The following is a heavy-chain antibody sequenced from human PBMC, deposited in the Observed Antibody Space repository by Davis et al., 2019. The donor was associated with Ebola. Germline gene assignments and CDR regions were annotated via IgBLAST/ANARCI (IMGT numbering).Heavy chain of an antibody. J-gene: IGHJ6*02. CDR3: ARQSAQEYGMDV. V-gene: IGHV4-39*01. CDR2: AYYSGSSGST. Sequence: SQTLSLTCAVYGGSFSGYYWAWIRRPPGKGLEWIGSAYYSGSSGSTHYNPSLKSRVTISADTSKNQLSLRMSSVTAADTAVYYCARQSAQEYGMDVWGQGTTVAVSS. CDR1: GGSFSGYY.